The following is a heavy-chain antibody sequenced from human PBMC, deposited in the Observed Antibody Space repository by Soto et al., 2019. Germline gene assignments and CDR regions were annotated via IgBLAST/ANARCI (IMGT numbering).Heavy chain of an antibody. CDR2: ISGRGGST. D-gene: IGHD2-2*01. CDR3: AKGGILPAANRWL. V-gene: IGHV3-23*01. Sequence: EVQLLESGGGLVQPGGSLRLSCAASGFTFRSYAMTWVRQAPGKGLDWVSTISGRGGSTYYANSVKGRVTISRDNSKISLYLHINSLRAEDTAVYYCAKGGILPAANRWLWGQGTLVTVSS. CDR1: GFTFRSYA. J-gene: IGHJ4*02.